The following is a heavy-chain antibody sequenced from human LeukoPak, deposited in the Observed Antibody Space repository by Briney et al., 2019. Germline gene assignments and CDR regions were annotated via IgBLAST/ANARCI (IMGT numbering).Heavy chain of an antibody. CDR2: INPSGGST. V-gene: IGHV1-46*01. CDR3: AREDIEYYYDSSDAFDI. Sequence: ASVKVSCKASGYTFTGYYMHWVRQAPGQGLEWMGIINPSGGSTSYAQKFQGRVTMTRDTSTSTVYMELSSLRSEDTAVYYCAREDIEYYYDSSDAFDIWGQGTMVTVSS. CDR1: GYTFTGYY. J-gene: IGHJ3*02. D-gene: IGHD3-22*01.